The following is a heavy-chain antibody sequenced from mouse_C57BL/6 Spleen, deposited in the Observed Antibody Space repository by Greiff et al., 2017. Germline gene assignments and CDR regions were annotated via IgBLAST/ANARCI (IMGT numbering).Heavy chain of an antibody. D-gene: IGHD2-3*01. CDR3: ARRTFYDGYYYYAMDY. CDR2: INPNNGGT. Sequence: VQLQQSGPELVKPGASVKIPCKASGYTFTDYNMDWVKQSHGKSLEWIGDINPNNGGTIYNQKFKGKATLTVDKSSSTAYMELRSLTAEDTAVYYCARRTFYDGYYYYAMDYWGQGTSVTVSS. CDR1: GYTFTDYN. V-gene: IGHV1-18*01. J-gene: IGHJ4*01.